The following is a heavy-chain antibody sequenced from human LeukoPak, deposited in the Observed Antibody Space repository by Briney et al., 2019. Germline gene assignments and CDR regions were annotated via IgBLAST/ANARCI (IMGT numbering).Heavy chain of an antibody. CDR2: INHSGST. V-gene: IGHV4-34*01. J-gene: IGHJ6*03. CDR1: GGSFSGYY. CDR3: ARHLMISHYYYYYMDV. Sequence: SETLSLTCAVYGGSFSGYYWSWIRQPPGKGLEWIGEINHSGSTNYNPSLKSRVTISVDTSKNQFSLKLSSVTAANTAVYYCARHLMISHYYYYYMDVWGKGTTVTISS. D-gene: IGHD3-16*01.